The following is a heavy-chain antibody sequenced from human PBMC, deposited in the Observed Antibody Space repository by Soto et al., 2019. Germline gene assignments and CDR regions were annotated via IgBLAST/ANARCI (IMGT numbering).Heavy chain of an antibody. CDR1: GAFISSGDYY. D-gene: IGHD3-3*01. Sequence: TSETLSLTCTVSGAFISSGDYYWSWIRQPPGKGLEWIGYVYHTGRTSYNPSLKSRVSISMDTSKNQFSLNLDSVTAADTAVYFCARDFAYFDSWGQGTLVTVSS. CDR2: VYHTGRT. J-gene: IGHJ4*02. V-gene: IGHV4-61*08. CDR3: ARDFAYFDS.